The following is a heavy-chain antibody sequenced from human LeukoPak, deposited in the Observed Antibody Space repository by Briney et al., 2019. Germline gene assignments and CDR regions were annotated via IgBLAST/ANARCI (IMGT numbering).Heavy chain of an antibody. CDR2: INPNSGGT. V-gene: IGHV1-2*02. J-gene: IGHJ4*02. Sequence: VASVKVSCKASGYTFTGYYMHWVRQAPGQGLEWMGWINPNSGGTNYAQKFQGRVTMTRDTSISTAYMELSRLRSEDTAVYYCARGYSSSSVLDYWGQGTLVTVSS. CDR3: ARGYSSSSVLDY. CDR1: GYTFTGYY. D-gene: IGHD6-6*01.